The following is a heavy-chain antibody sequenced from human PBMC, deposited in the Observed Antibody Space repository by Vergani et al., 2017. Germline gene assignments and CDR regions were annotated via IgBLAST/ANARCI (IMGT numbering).Heavy chain of an antibody. Sequence: QVQLVQSGAEVKKPGASVKVSCKASGYTFTSYYMHWVRQAPGQGLEWMGIINPTTGNPTYARAFTGRFVFSLDTSISTAYLQIGSLKAEDTAVYFCARAKRGRLAVGATDSWGQGTLLTVSS. CDR1: GYTFTSYY. J-gene: IGHJ4*02. CDR2: INPTTGNP. CDR3: ARAKRGRLAVGATDS. D-gene: IGHD6-19*01. V-gene: IGHV7-4-1*01.